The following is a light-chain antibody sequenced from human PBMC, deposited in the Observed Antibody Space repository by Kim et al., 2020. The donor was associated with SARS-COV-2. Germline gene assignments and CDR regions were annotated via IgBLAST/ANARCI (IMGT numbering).Light chain of an antibody. CDR3: AAWDDSLNRVV. Sequence: GQCVTISCSGSSSNIGGNTVNWYQQLPGTAPKPLIYSNNQRPSGVPERFSGSKSVTSASLAIGGLQSEDEAHYYCAAWDDSLNRVVFGGGTQLTVL. CDR1: SSNIGGNT. J-gene: IGLJ2*01. CDR2: SNN. V-gene: IGLV1-44*01.